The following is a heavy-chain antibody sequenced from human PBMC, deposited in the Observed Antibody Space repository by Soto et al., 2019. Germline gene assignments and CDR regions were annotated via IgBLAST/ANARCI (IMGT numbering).Heavy chain of an antibody. CDR3: ASDRTDYADHYYGMDI. CDR2: IYYRGST. V-gene: IGHV4-59*01. J-gene: IGHJ6*02. D-gene: IGHD2-2*01. Sequence: SETLSLTCTVSGGSISNYYWSWIRQTPEKGLEWIGYIYYRGSTNYNPSLKSRVTISVDTSRNQFSLRLSSVTAADTAVYYCASDRTDYADHYYGMDIWGQGTTVTVSS. CDR1: GGSISNYY.